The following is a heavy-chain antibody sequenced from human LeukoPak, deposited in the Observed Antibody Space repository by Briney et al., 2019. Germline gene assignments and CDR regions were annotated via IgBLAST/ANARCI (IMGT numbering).Heavy chain of an antibody. J-gene: IGHJ4*02. V-gene: IGHV3-64*01. D-gene: IGHD5-18*01. CDR1: GFTFSSYA. CDR3: ARSERAYSYGYDY. CDR2: ISSNGGST. Sequence: GGSLRLSCAASGFTFSSYAMHWVRQAPGKGLEYVSAISSNGGSTYYANSVKGRFTISRDNSKNTLYLQMGSLRAEDMAVYYCARSERAYSYGYDYWGQGTLVTVSS.